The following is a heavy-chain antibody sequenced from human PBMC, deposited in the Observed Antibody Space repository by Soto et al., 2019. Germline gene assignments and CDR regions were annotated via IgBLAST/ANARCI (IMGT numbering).Heavy chain of an antibody. J-gene: IGHJ3*02. CDR2: INHSGST. CDR3: ARGFYYDSRAFDI. V-gene: IGHV4-34*01. Sequence: SSETLSLTCAVYGGSFSGYYWSWIRQPPGKGLEWIGEINHSGSTNYNPSLKSRVTISVDTSKNQFSLKLSSVTAADTAVYYCARGFYYDSRAFDIWGQGTMVTVSS. D-gene: IGHD3-22*01. CDR1: GGSFSGYY.